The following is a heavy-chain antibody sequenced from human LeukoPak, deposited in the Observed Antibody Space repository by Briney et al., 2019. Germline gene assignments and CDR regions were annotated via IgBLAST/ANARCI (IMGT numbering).Heavy chain of an antibody. Sequence: TGGSLRLSCAASGFTFSGYGMHWVRQAPGKGLEWVAVIWYDGSNIYYAGSVKGRFTISRENAKNSLYLQMNSLTAGDTAVYFCSRVGSSGWPNYFDSWGQGTLVTVSS. CDR2: IWYDGSNI. J-gene: IGHJ4*02. D-gene: IGHD6-19*01. V-gene: IGHV3-33*01. CDR1: GFTFSGYG. CDR3: SRVGSSGWPNYFDS.